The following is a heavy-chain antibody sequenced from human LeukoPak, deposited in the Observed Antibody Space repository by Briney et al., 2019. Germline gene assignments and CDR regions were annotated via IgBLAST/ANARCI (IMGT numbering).Heavy chain of an antibody. CDR1: GFTFSSYS. CDR3: ASGHYDSSGYPSGYDY. D-gene: IGHD3-22*01. J-gene: IGHJ4*02. Sequence: PGGSLRLSCAASGFTFSSYSMNWVRQAPGKGLEWVSSISSSSSYIYYADSVKGRFTISRDNAKNSLYLQMNSLRAEDTAVYYCASGHYDSSGYPSGYDYWGQGTLVTVPS. CDR2: ISSSSSYI. V-gene: IGHV3-21*01.